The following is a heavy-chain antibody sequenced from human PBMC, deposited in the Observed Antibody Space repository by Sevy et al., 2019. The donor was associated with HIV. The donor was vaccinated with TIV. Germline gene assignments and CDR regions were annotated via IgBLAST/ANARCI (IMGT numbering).Heavy chain of an antibody. V-gene: IGHV3-23*01. CDR1: GFTFSSDA. J-gene: IGHJ3*01. D-gene: IGHD6-13*01. Sequence: GGSLRLSCAASGFTFSSDAMSWVRQAPGKGLGWVSGISGSGGRTYYADSVKGRFTISRDNSKKTLYLQVNSLRVEDTAVYYCAYIPAAGTGGSAFDVWGQGTMVTVSS. CDR3: AYIPAAGTGGSAFDV. CDR2: ISGSGGRT.